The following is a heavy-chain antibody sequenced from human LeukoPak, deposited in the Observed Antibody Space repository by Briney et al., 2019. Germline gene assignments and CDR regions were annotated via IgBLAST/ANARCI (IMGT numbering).Heavy chain of an antibody. CDR1: GYSFTSYW. J-gene: IGHJ4*02. Sequence: GESLKISCKGSGYSFTSYWIGWVRQMPGKGLEWMGIIYPGDSDTRYSPSFQGQVTISADKSISTAYLQWSSLKASDTAMYYCASSSSLRGQLGYFDYWGQGTLVTVSS. CDR3: ASSSSLRGQLGYFDY. V-gene: IGHV5-51*01. CDR2: IYPGDSDT. D-gene: IGHD2-2*01.